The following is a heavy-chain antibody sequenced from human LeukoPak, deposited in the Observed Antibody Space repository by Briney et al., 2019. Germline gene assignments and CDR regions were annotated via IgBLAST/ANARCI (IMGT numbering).Heavy chain of an antibody. CDR2: ISAYSGNT. CDR1: GYTFTTNG. Sequence: ASVTVSCKASGYTFTTNGISWVRQAPGQGLEWMGWISAYSGNTIYAQKLQGRVTMTTDTSTTTAYMELRSLRSDDTAVYYCARDRDYSPDYWGQGTLVTVS. D-gene: IGHD2-21*01. CDR3: ARDRDYSPDY. J-gene: IGHJ4*02. V-gene: IGHV1-18*01.